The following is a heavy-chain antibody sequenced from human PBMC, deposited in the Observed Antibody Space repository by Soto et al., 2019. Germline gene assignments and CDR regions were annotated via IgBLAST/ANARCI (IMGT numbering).Heavy chain of an antibody. J-gene: IGHJ3*02. CDR3: ARDTGYSDAFDI. V-gene: IGHV4-4*07. D-gene: IGHD3-22*01. Sequence: SETLSLTCTVSGGSISSYYRSWIRQPAGKGLEWIGRIYSSGSTNYNPSLKSRVTMSVDASKNQFSLRLSSVTAADTAVYYCARDTGYSDAFDIWGQGTMVTVSS. CDR1: GGSISSYY. CDR2: IYSSGST.